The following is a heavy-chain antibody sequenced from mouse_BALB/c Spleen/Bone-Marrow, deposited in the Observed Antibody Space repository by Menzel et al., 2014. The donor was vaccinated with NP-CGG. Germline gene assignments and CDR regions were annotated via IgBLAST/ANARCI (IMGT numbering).Heavy chain of an antibody. Sequence: EVQLQQSGTVLARPGASVKMSCKASGYTFTSFWMHWVKQRPGQGLEWIGAVYPGNNDTNYNQNFKGKAKLTAVTSTSTAYMEFSSLTNEDSAVYYCTRYFYGGRDWYFDVWGAGTTVIVSS. CDR3: TRYFYGGRDWYFDV. CDR2: VYPGNNDT. V-gene: IGHV1-5*01. D-gene: IGHD1-1*01. J-gene: IGHJ1*01. CDR1: GYTFTSFW.